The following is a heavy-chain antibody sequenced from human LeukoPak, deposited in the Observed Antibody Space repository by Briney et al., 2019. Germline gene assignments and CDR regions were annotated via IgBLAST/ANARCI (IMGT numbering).Heavy chain of an antibody. D-gene: IGHD4/OR15-4a*01. CDR2: VYYSGST. V-gene: IGHV4-39*01. CDR3: ARRDYAAWFDP. J-gene: IGHJ5*02. CDR1: GDSITSGAFY. Sequence: PSETLSLTCNVSGDSITSGAFYWAWIRQSPGKGLEWIGNVYYSGSTQYNPSRRGRVSISMDKTKNQFSLNLNSVSVTDTAIYYCARRDYAAWFDPWGQGTLVTVSS.